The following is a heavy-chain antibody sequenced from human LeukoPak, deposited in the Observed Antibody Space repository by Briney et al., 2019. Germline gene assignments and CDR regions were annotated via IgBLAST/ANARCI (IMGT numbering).Heavy chain of an antibody. CDR3: AKQSALYSGSYYADY. Sequence: GGSLRLSCAASGFTFSSYAMSWVRQAPGKGLEWVSGISASGGSTFYADSVKGRFTISRDNSKNTLYLQMNSLRAEDTAVYYCAKQSALYSGSYYADYWGQGTLVTVSS. V-gene: IGHV3-23*01. CDR1: GFTFSSYA. D-gene: IGHD1-26*01. J-gene: IGHJ4*02. CDR2: ISASGGST.